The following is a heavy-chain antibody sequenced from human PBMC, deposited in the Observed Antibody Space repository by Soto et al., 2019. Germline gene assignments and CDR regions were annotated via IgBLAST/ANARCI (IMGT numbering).Heavy chain of an antibody. D-gene: IGHD3-22*01. J-gene: IGHJ6*02. CDR2: INPSGGST. V-gene: IGHV1-46*01. CDR3: AREGIVVVINNGMDV. CDR1: GYTFTSYY. Sequence: VASVKVSCKASGYTFTSYYMHWVRQAPGQGLEWMGIINPSGGSTSYAQKFQGRVTMTRDTSTSTVYMELSSLRSEDTAVYYCAREGIVVVINNGMDVWGQGTTVTVSS.